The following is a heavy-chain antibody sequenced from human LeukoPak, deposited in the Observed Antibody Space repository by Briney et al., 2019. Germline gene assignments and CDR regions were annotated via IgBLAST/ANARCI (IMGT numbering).Heavy chain of an antibody. CDR3: ARDSATVTPFYFDY. CDR2: ISYDGSNK. D-gene: IGHD4-17*01. J-gene: IGHJ4*02. V-gene: IGHV3-30*04. CDR1: GFTFSSYA. Sequence: GGSLRLSCAASGFTFSSYAMHWVRQAPGKGLEWVAVISYDGSNKHYADSVKGRFTISRDNSKNTLYLQMNSLRAEDTAVYYCARDSATVTPFYFDYWGQGTLVTVSS.